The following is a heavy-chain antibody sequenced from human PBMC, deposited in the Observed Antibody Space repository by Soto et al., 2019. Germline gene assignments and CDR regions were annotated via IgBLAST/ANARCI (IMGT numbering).Heavy chain of an antibody. J-gene: IGHJ4*02. CDR2: IIPIFGTA. D-gene: IGHD5-18*01. CDR3: ARGRGGDTAMVTFVY. Sequence: SVKVSCKASGGTFSSYATSWVRQAPGQGLEWMGGIIPIFGTANYAQKFQGRVTITADESTSTAYMELSSLRSEDTAVYYCARGRGGDTAMVTFVYWGQGTLVTVSS. V-gene: IGHV1-69*13. CDR1: GGTFSSYA.